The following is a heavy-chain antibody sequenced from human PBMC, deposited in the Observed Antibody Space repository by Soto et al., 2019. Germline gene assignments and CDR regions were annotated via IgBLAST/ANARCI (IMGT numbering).Heavy chain of an antibody. V-gene: IGHV1-2*02. J-gene: IGHJ4*02. Sequence: QVQLVQSGAEVKKPGASVKVSCKASGYTFTDYYIHWLRQAPGQGLEWMGWINPNSGGTNYAQNCQGRVAMTRATSISTAYVELTRLSSNDTVVYYCARATQWLVWSCDYWGQGALIAVSS. D-gene: IGHD6-19*01. CDR3: ARATQWLVWSCDY. CDR1: GYTFTDYY. CDR2: INPNSGGT.